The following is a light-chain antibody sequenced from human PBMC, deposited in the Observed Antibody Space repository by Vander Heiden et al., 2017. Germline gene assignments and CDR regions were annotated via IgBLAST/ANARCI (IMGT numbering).Light chain of an antibody. J-gene: IGKJ4*01. CDR2: DAS. CDR1: QDISNY. V-gene: IGKV1-33*01. Sequence: DIQMTQSPSSLSASVGDRVTITCQASQDISNYLNWYQQKPGKAPKLLIYDASNLETGVPSRFSGSGSGTDFTFTISSLQPEDFATYYCQQYYNLPLTFGGGTKVEMK. CDR3: QQYYNLPLT.